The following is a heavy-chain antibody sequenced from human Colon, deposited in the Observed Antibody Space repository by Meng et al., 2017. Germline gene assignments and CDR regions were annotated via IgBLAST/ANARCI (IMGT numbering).Heavy chain of an antibody. Sequence: QLQLQESGPGRVKPSGTLPVTCDVSGDSISSTTWWNWVRQAPGQGLEWSGEIYHTGSTNINPSFKSRVTMSIDKSRNEFSLKLNSLTTADTAIYYCEIWGITKGVDQIFDYWGQGILVTVSS. V-gene: IGHV4-4*02. CDR1: GDSISSTTW. J-gene: IGHJ5*01. CDR2: IYHTGST. CDR3: EIWGITKGVDQIFDY. D-gene: IGHD2-2*01.